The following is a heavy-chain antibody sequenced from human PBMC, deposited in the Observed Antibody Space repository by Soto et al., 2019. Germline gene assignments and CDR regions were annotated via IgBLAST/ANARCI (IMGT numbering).Heavy chain of an antibody. V-gene: IGHV1-69*13. CDR3: ARGSYSDPSTSYAPPGVYYHYFGLDG. J-gene: IGHJ6*02. D-gene: IGHD2-2*01. CDR2: IIPTHDAA. CDR1: GGTFNNYA. Sequence: ASVKVSCKASGGTFNNYAISWVRQAPGQGLEWVGGIIPTHDAANYAQKFQGRVTITADEFTSTAYMELSRLRSEDTAVYYCARGSYSDPSTSYAPPGVYYHYFGLDGWGQGTTVTAPS.